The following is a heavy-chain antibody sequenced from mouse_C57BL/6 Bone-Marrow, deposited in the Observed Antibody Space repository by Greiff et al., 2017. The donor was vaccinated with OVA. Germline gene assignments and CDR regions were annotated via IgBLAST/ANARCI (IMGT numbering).Heavy chain of an antibody. V-gene: IGHV1-72*01. CDR3: ARGDYGSSYAWFAY. Sequence: QVQLQQPGAELVKPGASVQLSCKASGYTFPSSWMHWVKQRPGRGLEWIGRIDPNSGGPKYNEKFKSKATLTVDKPSSTAYMQLSSLTAEDSAVYYCARGDYGSSYAWFAYWGQGTLVTVSA. D-gene: IGHD1-1*01. CDR1: GYTFPSSW. J-gene: IGHJ3*01. CDR2: IDPNSGGP.